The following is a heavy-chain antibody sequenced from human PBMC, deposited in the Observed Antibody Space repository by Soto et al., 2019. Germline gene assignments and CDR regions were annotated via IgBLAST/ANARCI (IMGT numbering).Heavy chain of an antibody. CDR1: GYTFTSYG. D-gene: IGHD2-8*01. CDR3: ARDPSIVLMVYALDAFDI. CDR2: ISAYNGNT. Sequence: QVQLVQSGAEVKKPGASVKVSCKASGYTFTSYGISWVRQAPGQGLEWMGWISAYNGNTNYAQKLQGRVTMTTDTSTNTAYMELRSLRSDDTAVYYCARDPSIVLMVYALDAFDIWGQGTMVTVSS. J-gene: IGHJ3*02. V-gene: IGHV1-18*01.